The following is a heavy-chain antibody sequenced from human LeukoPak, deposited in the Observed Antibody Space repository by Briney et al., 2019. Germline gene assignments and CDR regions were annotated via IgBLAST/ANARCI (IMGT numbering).Heavy chain of an antibody. CDR3: ARIKWSRSGSIGAFDY. J-gene: IGHJ4*02. V-gene: IGHV1-2*02. Sequence: EASVKVSCKASGYTFTGYYMHWVRQAPGQGLEWMGWINPNSGGTNYAQKFQGRVTMTRDTSISTAYMELSRLRSDDTAVYYCARIKWSRSGSIGAFDYWGQGTLVTVSS. D-gene: IGHD3-10*01. CDR2: INPNSGGT. CDR1: GYTFTGYY.